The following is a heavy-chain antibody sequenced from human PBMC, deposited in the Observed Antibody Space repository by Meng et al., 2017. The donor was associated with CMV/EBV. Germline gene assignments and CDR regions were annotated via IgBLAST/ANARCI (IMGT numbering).Heavy chain of an antibody. CDR3: AKENFKSSSAYYYYGMDV. D-gene: IGHD3-10*01. J-gene: IGHJ6*02. CDR1: GFTFSSYA. V-gene: IGHV3-33*06. Sequence: GGSLRLSCAASGFTFSSYAMHWVRQAPGKGLEWVAVVWYDGSNKYYADSVKGRFTISRDNSKNTLYLQMNSLRAEDTAVNYCAKENFKSSSAYYYYGMDVWGQGTTVTVSS. CDR2: VWYDGSNK.